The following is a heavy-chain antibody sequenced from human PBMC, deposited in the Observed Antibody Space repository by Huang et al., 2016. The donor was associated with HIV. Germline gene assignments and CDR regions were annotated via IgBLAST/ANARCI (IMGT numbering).Heavy chain of an antibody. CDR1: GDSFSDFF. J-gene: IGHJ4*02. CDR3: VRGRGTSWSFFDT. D-gene: IGHD2-2*01. Sequence: QVRLDQWGAGLLKPSETLSLTCAVYGDSFSDFFWSWIRQSPGKGLEWIGEINHVRKTNYNPSLKRRVTIAVDTSKNQFSLKLKSVTVDDTSMYYCVRGRGTSWSFFDTWGQGSLVTVFS. V-gene: IGHV4-34*01. CDR2: INHVRKT.